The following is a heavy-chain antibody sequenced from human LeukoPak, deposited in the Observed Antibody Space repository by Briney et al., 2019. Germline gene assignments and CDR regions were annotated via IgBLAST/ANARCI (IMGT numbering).Heavy chain of an antibody. CDR2: IIPILGIA. D-gene: IGHD4-17*01. CDR1: GGTFSSYA. CDR3: ARAPRGDDYGDYYYYGMDV. J-gene: IGHJ6*02. Sequence: SVKVSCKASGGTFSSYAISWVRQAPGQGLEWMGRIIPILGIANYAQKFQGSVTITADKSTSTAYMELSSLRSEDTAVYYCARAPRGDDYGDYYYYGMDVWGQGTTVTVSS. V-gene: IGHV1-69*04.